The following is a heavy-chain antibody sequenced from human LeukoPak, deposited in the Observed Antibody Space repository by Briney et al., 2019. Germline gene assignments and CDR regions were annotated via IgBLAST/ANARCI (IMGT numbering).Heavy chain of an antibody. J-gene: IGHJ4*02. CDR2: IYHSGST. CDR3: ARAAFVWFGELTYYFDY. D-gene: IGHD3-10*01. CDR1: GGSISSGGYS. Sequence: SETLSLTCAVSGGSISSGGYSWSWIRQPPGKGLEWIGYIYHSGSTYYNPSLKSRVTISVDRSKNQFSLKLRSVTAADTAVYSCARAAFVWFGELTYYFDYWGQGTLVTVSS. V-gene: IGHV4-30-2*01.